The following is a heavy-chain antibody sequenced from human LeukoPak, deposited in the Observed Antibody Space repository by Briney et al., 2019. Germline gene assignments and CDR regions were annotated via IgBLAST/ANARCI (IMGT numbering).Heavy chain of an antibody. D-gene: IGHD5-24*01. CDR2: IKKDGSEK. CDR3: ARSPVEMATSFDY. V-gene: IGHV3-7*01. J-gene: IGHJ4*02. Sequence: GGSLRLSCAASGFTFSSYWMSWVRQAPGKGLEWVANIKKDGSEKFYVDSVRGRFTISRDNAKNSLYLQMNSLRAEDTAVYYCARSPVEMATSFDYWGQGTLVTVSS. CDR1: GFTFSSYW.